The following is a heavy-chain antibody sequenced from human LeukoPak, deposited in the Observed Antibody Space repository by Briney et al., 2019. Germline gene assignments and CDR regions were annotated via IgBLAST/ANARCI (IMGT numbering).Heavy chain of an antibody. J-gene: IGHJ4*02. Sequence: ASVKVSCKASGYTFAGYYMHWVRQAPGQGLEWMGWINPKIGGTNYAQKFQGRVTMTRDTSISTAYMELSRLRSDDTAVYYCARIWDLYYFDYWGQGTLVTVSS. CDR3: ARIWDLYYFDY. CDR1: GYTFAGYY. V-gene: IGHV1-2*02. CDR2: INPKIGGT. D-gene: IGHD1-26*01.